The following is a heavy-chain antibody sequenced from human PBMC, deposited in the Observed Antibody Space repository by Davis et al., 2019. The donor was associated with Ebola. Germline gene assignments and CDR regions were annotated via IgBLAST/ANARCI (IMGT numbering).Heavy chain of an antibody. Sequence: HSQTLSLTCAIPGDSVSSGGWNWIRQSPSRGLEWLGRTYYNSKWYSDYAVSVKSRITINPDTSKNQFSLQLNSVTPEDTALYYCARGWFRGGMDVWGEGTTVTVSS. CDR2: TYYNSKWYS. V-gene: IGHV6-1*01. J-gene: IGHJ6*04. CDR1: GDSVSSGG. CDR3: ARGWFRGGMDV. D-gene: IGHD3-10*01.